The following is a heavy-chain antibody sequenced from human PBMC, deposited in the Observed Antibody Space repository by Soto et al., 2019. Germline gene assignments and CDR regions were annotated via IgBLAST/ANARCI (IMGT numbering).Heavy chain of an antibody. CDR1: GFTFSSYA. J-gene: IGHJ4*02. CDR2: ISGSGGGT. D-gene: IGHD5-12*01. CDR3: AKDSDGYNGLFDY. V-gene: IGHV3-23*01. Sequence: GGSLRLSCAASGFTFSSYAMNWVRQAPGMRLEWVSAISGSGGGTYYADSVRGRFIISRDNSKTTLYLQMNSLRAEDSALYYCAKDSDGYNGLFDYWGQGTLVTVSS.